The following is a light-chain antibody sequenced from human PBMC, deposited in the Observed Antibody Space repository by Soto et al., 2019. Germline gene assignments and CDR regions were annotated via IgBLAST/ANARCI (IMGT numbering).Light chain of an antibody. CDR3: QQRSNWPRT. J-gene: IGKJ1*01. CDR1: QSVSSGY. CDR2: GAS. Sequence: EIVLTQSPGTLSLSPGERATLSCRASQSVSSGYLAWYQQKPGQAPRLLIYGASNRATGIPARFSGSGSGTDFTLTISSLEPEDFAVYYCQQRSNWPRTFGQGTKVDI. V-gene: IGKV3D-20*02.